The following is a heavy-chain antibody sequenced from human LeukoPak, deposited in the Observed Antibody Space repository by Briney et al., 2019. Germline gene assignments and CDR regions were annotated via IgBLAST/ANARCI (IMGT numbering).Heavy chain of an antibody. D-gene: IGHD3-10*01. V-gene: IGHV3-33*01. CDR3: ARDYGSGRGVEVSYYHYGMDV. J-gene: IGHJ6*02. Sequence: PGRSLTLSCAASGFIFSTYGMHWVRQAPGKGLEWVAVIWYDGTNEYYADSVKGRFTISRDNSKNTLYLQMNSLRAEDTALYFCARDYGSGRGVEVSYYHYGMDVWGQGTTVTVSS. CDR2: IWYDGTNE. CDR1: GFIFSTYG.